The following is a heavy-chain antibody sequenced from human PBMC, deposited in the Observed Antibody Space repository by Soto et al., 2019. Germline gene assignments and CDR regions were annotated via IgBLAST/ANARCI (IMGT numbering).Heavy chain of an antibody. J-gene: IGHJ6*02. CDR2: ISGYNGDT. Sequence: ASVKVSCKASGYSFTTYGISWVRQTPGQGLEWMGWISGYNGDTNNAQKFQDRVTMTIDRSTTTAYLELRSLTSDDTAVYYCAKNGHPPYYYYGMDVWGQGTTVTVSS. CDR1: GYSFTTYG. CDR3: AKNGHPPYYYYGMDV. V-gene: IGHV1-18*01. D-gene: IGHD2-8*01.